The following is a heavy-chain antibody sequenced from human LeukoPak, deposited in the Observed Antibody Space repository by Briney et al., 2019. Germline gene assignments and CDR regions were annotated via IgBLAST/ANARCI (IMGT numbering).Heavy chain of an antibody. J-gene: IGHJ4*02. CDR2: IRYDGSNK. Sequence: GGSLRLSCAASGFTSNTYGMHWVRQAPGKGLEWVTFIRYDGSNKYYADSVKGRFTISRDNSKNTLYPQMNSLRVEDTAVYYCAKDMAASGSVRVFDFWGQGTLVTVSS. CDR3: AKDMAASGSVRVFDF. D-gene: IGHD6-13*01. V-gene: IGHV3-30*02. CDR1: GFTSNTYG.